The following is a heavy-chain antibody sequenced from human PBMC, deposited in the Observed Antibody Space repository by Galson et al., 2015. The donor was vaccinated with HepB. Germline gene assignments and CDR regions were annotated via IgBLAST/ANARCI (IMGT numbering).Heavy chain of an antibody. CDR1: GFTFSSYS. D-gene: IGHD3-3*01. V-gene: IGHV3-21*01. CDR3: ARDLGRITSYFDY. CDR2: ISSSSSYI. Sequence: SLRLSCAASGFTFSSYSMNWVRQAPGKGLEWVSSISSSSSYIYYADSVKGRFTISRDNAKNSLYLQMNSLRAEDTAVYYCARDLGRITSYFDYWGQGTLVTVSS. J-gene: IGHJ4*02.